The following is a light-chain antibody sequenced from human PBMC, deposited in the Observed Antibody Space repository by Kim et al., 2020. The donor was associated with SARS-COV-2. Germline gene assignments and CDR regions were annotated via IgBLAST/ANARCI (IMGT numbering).Light chain of an antibody. V-gene: IGKV1-5*03. Sequence: SVGDRVTITCRASQSISSWLAWYQQKSGKAPKLLIYRASSLESGVPSRFSGSGSGTEFTLTISSLQPDDFATYYCQQYKSVSLLTFGGGTKVDIK. CDR3: QQYKSVSLLT. CDR1: QSISSW. CDR2: RAS. J-gene: IGKJ4*01.